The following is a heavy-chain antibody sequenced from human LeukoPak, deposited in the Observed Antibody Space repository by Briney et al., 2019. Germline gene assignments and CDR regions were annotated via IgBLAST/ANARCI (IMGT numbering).Heavy chain of an antibody. CDR3: ARDSGSGTYY. V-gene: IGHV4-59*01. CDR1: GGSISSYY. J-gene: IGHJ4*02. CDR2: IYYTGST. Sequence: SETLSLTCTVSGGSISSYYWSWIRQPPGKGLEWIGHIYYTGSTNYNPSLKSRVTISIDTSKNQFSLQLSSVTAADTAVYYCARDSGSGTYYWGQGTLVTVSS. D-gene: IGHD6-19*01.